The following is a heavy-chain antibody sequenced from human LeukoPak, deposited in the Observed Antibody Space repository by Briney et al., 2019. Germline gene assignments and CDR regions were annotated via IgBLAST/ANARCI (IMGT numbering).Heavy chain of an antibody. J-gene: IGHJ4*03. CDR3: ARGPANGASYFDY. Sequence: SQTLSFTCTVSGGSIIRGAFYWHWIRQPAGKGLEWIGRVHTSGSTHYDPSLSSRVTISLDTSKNQCSLRLSSVTAADTAVYYCARGPANGASYFDYWGQGGLVTVSS. V-gene: IGHV4-61*02. CDR1: GGSIIRGAFY. CDR2: VHTSGST. D-gene: IGHD2-8*01.